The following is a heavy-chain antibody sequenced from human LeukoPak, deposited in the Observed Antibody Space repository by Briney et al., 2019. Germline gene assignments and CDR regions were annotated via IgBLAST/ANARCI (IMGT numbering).Heavy chain of an antibody. CDR1: GFTFSSYW. D-gene: IGHD2-2*02. CDR3: ARENAVVPAAIHLYYYGMDV. V-gene: IGHV3-7*01. Sequence: GGSLRLSCAASGFTFSSYWMSWVRQAPGKGLEWVANIKQDGSEKYYVDSVKGRFTISRDNAKNSLYLQMNSLRAEDTAVYYCARENAVVPAAIHLYYYGMDVWGQGTTVTVSS. CDR2: IKQDGSEK. J-gene: IGHJ6*02.